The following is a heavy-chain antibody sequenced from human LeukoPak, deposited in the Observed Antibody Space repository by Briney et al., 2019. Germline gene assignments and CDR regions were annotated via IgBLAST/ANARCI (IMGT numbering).Heavy chain of an antibody. Sequence: SETLSLTCTVSGGSISSYYWSWIRQPAGKGLEWIGRIYTSGSTNYNPSLKSRVTISVDKSKNQFSLKLSSVTAADTAVYYCARSVLKGSGTVSAFDIWGQGTMVTVSS. V-gene: IGHV4-4*07. J-gene: IGHJ3*02. CDR3: ARSVLKGSGTVSAFDI. CDR1: GGSISSYY. D-gene: IGHD6-13*01. CDR2: IYTSGST.